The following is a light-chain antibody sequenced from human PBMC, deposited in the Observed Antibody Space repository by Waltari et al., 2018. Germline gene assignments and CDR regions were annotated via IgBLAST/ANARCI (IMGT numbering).Light chain of an antibody. CDR2: KAS. CDR1: QDIGTW. V-gene: IGKV1-5*03. CDR3: QQFDTYPWT. J-gene: IGKJ1*01. Sequence: DIQLTQSPSTLSASLGDRVTITCRASQDIGTWLAWYQQKPGKAPKLLLYKASRLQSGVPSRFSGRGSGTEFTLTISSLQPEDFATFYCQQFDTYPWTFGQGTKVDIK.